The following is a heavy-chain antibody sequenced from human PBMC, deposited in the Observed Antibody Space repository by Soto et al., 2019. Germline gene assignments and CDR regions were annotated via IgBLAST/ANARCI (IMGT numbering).Heavy chain of an antibody. V-gene: IGHV1-46*03. J-gene: IGHJ6*03. CDR3: AMSSTEGAYYSMDV. D-gene: IGHD6-19*01. CDR1: GFTFTSYY. Sequence: ASVEVSCKASGFTFTSYYMHWVRQAPGQGLEWMGIINPAGGTTTYAQSFQGRVTMTRDTSTSTVYMELSSLRSEDTAVYYCAMSSTEGAYYSMDVWGKGTTVTVSS. CDR2: INPAGGTT.